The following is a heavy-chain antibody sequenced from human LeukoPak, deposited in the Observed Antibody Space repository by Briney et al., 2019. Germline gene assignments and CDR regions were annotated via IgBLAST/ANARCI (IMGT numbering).Heavy chain of an antibody. CDR1: GYTFTGYY. CDR3: ASTSIEGYYFDY. J-gene: IGHJ4*02. CDR2: ISAYNGNT. Sequence: GASVKVSCKASGYTFTGYYMHWVRQAPGQGLEWMGWISAYNGNTNYAQKLQGRVTMTTDTSTSTAYMELRSLRSDDTAVYYCASTSIEGYYFDYWGQGTLVTVSS. V-gene: IGHV1-18*04. D-gene: IGHD2-21*01.